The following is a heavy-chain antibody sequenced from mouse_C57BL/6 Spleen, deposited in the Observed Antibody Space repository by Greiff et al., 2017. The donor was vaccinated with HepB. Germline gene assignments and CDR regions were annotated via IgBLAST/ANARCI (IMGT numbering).Heavy chain of an antibody. D-gene: IGHD1-1*01. V-gene: IGHV1-5*01. CDR3: TRDYYGSYYAMDY. J-gene: IGHJ4*01. CDR1: GYTFTSYW. CDR2: IYPGNSDT. Sequence: QLLQSGTVLARPGASVKMSCKTSGYTFTSYWMHWVKQRPGQGMDWIGAIYPGNSDTSYNQKFKGKAKLTAVTSASTAYMELSSLTNEDSAVYYCTRDYYGSYYAMDYWGQGTTVTVAS.